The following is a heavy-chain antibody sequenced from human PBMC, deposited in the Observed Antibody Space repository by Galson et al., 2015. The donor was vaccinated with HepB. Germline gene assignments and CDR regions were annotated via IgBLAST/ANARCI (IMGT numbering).Heavy chain of an antibody. J-gene: IGHJ4*02. D-gene: IGHD2/OR15-2a*01. CDR2: ITGGGKT. CDR1: GFTFSNYA. Sequence: SLRLSCAASGFTFSNYALTWVRQAPGKGLEWVSVITGGGKTYLADSVKGRFTISRDNSKNTVSLQMNSLRADDTAVYYCAKVDTYYFDFWGQGTLVTVSS. V-gene: IGHV3-23*01. CDR3: AKVDTYYFDF.